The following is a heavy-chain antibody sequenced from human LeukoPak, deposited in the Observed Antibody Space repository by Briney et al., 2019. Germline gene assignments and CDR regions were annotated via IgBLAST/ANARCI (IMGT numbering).Heavy chain of an antibody. CDR2: INHSGST. J-gene: IGHJ4*02. Sequence: PSETLSLTCTVSGGSFSGYYWSWIRQPPGKGLEWIGEINHSGSTNYNPSLKSRVTISVDTSKNQFSLKLSSVTAADTAVYYCARGGLLWFGEFNLDYWGQGTLVTVSS. CDR3: ARGGLLWFGEFNLDY. CDR1: GGSFSGYY. D-gene: IGHD3-10*01. V-gene: IGHV4-34*01.